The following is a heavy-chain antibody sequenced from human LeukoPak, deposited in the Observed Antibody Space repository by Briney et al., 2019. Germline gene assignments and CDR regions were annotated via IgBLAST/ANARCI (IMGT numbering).Heavy chain of an antibody. CDR2: IYPGDSGT. J-gene: IGHJ4*02. CDR3: ARHGPRGDWSDY. D-gene: IGHD3/OR15-3a*01. CDR1: GYSFTSYW. Sequence: GESLKISCKGAGYSFTSYWIGWVRQMPAKGLEWMGTIYPGDSGTRYSPSFQGQVTISAGKSISTAYLHWSSLKASDTAMYYCARHGPRGDWSDYWGQGALVTVSS. V-gene: IGHV5-51*01.